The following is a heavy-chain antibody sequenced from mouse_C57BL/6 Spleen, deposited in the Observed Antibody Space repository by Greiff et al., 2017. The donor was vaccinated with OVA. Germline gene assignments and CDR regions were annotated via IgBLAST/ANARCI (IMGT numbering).Heavy chain of an antibody. CDR1: GYYITRGYD. V-gene: IGHV3-6*01. CDR2: ISYDGSN. CDR3: ARERVYDYFDY. D-gene: IGHD2-3*01. Sequence: DVKLQESGPGLVKPSQSLSLTCSVTGYYITRGYDWNGIRQFPGNKLEWMGYISYDGSNNYNPSLKNRISITRDTSKNQFFLKLNSVPTEDTATYYCARERVYDYFDYWGQGTTLTVSS. J-gene: IGHJ2*01.